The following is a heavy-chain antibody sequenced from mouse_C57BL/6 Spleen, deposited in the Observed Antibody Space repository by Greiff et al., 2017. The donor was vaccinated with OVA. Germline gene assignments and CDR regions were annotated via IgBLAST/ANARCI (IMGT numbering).Heavy chain of an antibody. CDR3: AREGNGYAMDY. Sequence: VQLQQPGAELVRPGFSVTLFCEASGYTFTSHWMDWVKQRPEQGLEWNGNIYPSDSETHYNQKFKDKATLTVDKSSSTAYMQLSSLTSEDSAVYYCAREGNGYAMDYWGQGTSVTVSS. CDR1: GYTFTSHW. V-gene: IGHV1-61*01. CDR2: IYPSDSET. J-gene: IGHJ4*01.